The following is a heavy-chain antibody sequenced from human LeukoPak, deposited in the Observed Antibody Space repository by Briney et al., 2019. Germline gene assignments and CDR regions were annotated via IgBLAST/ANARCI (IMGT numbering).Heavy chain of an antibody. Sequence: ASVKVSCKASGYTFTSYYMHWVRQAPGQGLEWMGIINPSGGSTSYAQKFQGRVTMTRDMSTSTVHMELSSLRSEDTAVYYCAREPVDSSGYYSLGIVDAFDIWGQGTMVTVSS. CDR1: GYTFTSYY. CDR3: AREPVDSSGYYSLGIVDAFDI. V-gene: IGHV1-46*01. CDR2: INPSGGST. J-gene: IGHJ3*02. D-gene: IGHD3-22*01.